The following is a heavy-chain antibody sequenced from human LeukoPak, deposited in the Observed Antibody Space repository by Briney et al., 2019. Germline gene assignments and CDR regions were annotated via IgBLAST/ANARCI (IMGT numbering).Heavy chain of an antibody. D-gene: IGHD3-22*01. CDR1: GFTFSSYS. CDR3: SGESDYDSSGPADY. CDR2: ISSSSSYI. Sequence: GGSLRLSCAASGFTFSSYSMNWVRQAPGKGLEWVSSISSSSSYIYYADSVKGRFTISRDNAKNSLYLQMNSLRAEDTAVYYCSGESDYDSSGPADYWGQGTLVTVSS. V-gene: IGHV3-21*01. J-gene: IGHJ4*02.